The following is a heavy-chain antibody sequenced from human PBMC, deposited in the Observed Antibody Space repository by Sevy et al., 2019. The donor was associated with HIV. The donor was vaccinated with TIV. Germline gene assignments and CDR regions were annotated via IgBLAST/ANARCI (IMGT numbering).Heavy chain of an antibody. Sequence: SETLSLTCTVSGGSISSGDYYWSWIRQPPGKGLEWIGYIYYSGSTYYNPSFKSRVTISVDTSKNQFSLKLSSVTAADTAVYYCVRDRKRRPNWFDPWGQGTLVTVSS. J-gene: IGHJ5*02. CDR3: VRDRKRRPNWFDP. CDR1: GGSISSGDYY. V-gene: IGHV4-30-4*01. CDR2: IYYSGST.